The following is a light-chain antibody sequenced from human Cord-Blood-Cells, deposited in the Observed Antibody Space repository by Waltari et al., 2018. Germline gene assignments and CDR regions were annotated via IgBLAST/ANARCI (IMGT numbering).Light chain of an antibody. V-gene: IGKV1-39*01. CDR1: QSISSD. CDR3: QQSYSTPPT. J-gene: IGKJ1*01. CDR2: ASS. Sequence: DIQMTQSPSSLSASVGDRVTITCRASQSISSDLNWYQQKPVKAPKLLIYASSSLQSGVPSRFSGSGSGTDFTRTISSLQPEYFATYYCQQSYSTPPTFGQGTKVEIK.